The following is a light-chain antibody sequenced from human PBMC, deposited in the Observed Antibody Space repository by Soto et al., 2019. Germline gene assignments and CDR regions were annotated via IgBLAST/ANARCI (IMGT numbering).Light chain of an antibody. CDR2: KAS. V-gene: IGKV1-5*03. CDR1: QGISSY. J-gene: IGKJ1*01. Sequence: DIQMTQSPSTLSGSVGDRVTITCRASQGISSYLAWYQQKPGKAPKLLIYKASTLKSGVPSRFSGSGSGTEITLTISSLQPDDFANYYCQHYNSYSEAFGQGTKVDIK. CDR3: QHYNSYSEA.